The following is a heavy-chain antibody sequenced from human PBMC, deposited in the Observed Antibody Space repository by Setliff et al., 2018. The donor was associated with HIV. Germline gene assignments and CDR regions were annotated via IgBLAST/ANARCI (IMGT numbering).Heavy chain of an antibody. V-gene: IGHV4-39*01. Sequence: SETRSFTCTVSGGSISSGSYYWGWIRQPPGKGLEWIGSIYYSGSTYYNPSLQSRVTISVDTSKNLFSLRLSSVTASDTAVYYCARQAIFGYYDSSGYLDYWGQGTLVTVSS. CDR3: ARQAIFGYYDSSGYLDY. D-gene: IGHD3-22*01. CDR2: IYYSGST. CDR1: GGSISSGSYY. J-gene: IGHJ4*02.